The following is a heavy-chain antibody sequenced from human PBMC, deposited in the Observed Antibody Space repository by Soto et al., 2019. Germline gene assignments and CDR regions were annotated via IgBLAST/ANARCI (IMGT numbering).Heavy chain of an antibody. D-gene: IGHD6-19*01. CDR1: GFTARSNY. Sequence: EVLLVESGGGLVQPGGSLRLSCAASGFTARSNYMSWVRQAPGKGLEWVSVIYGGGSTYYADSVKGRFTISRDNSKNTLYLQMNSLRAEDTAVYYCARDRGAVPGDWGQGTLVTVSS. CDR3: ARDRGAVPGD. V-gene: IGHV3-66*01. CDR2: IYGGGST. J-gene: IGHJ4*02.